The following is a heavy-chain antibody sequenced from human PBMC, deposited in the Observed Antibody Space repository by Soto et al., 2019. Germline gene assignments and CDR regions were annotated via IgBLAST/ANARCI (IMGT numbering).Heavy chain of an antibody. CDR2: MNPNSGNT. J-gene: IGHJ4*02. D-gene: IGHD3-22*01. CDR3: ARVGYYYDSSGYYLSFDY. Sequence: QVQLVQSGAEVKKPGASVKVSCKASGYTFTSYDINWVRQATGQGLEWMGWMNPNSGNTGYAQKFQGRVTMTRNTXTXTXXMELSSLRSEDTAVYYCARVGYYYDSSGYYLSFDYWGQGTLVTVSS. CDR1: GYTFTSYD. V-gene: IGHV1-8*01.